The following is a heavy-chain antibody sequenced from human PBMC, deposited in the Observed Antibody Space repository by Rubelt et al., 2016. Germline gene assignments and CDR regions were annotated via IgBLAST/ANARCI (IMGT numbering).Heavy chain of an antibody. CDR3: VRGSWGWSGIDY. J-gene: IGHJ4*02. CDR1: GFTLRNYW. D-gene: IGHD7-27*01. Sequence: GGSLRLSCAASGFTLRNYWMYWVRQAPGKGLEFVSRFFGDGSSTWYADSVKGRFTISGDNAKNTLFLQMNSLRAEDTAVYYCVRGSWGWSGIDYWGQGTLVTVSS. CDR2: FFGDGSST. V-gene: IGHV3-74*01.